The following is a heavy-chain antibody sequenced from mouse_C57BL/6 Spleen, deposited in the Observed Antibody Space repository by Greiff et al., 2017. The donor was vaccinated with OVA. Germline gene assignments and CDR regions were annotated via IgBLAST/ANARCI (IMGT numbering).Heavy chain of an antibody. J-gene: IGHJ2*01. Sequence: QVQLQQPGAELVMPGASVKLSCKASGYTFTSYWMHWVKQRPGQGLEWIGEIDPSDSYTNYNQKFKGKSTLTVDQSSSTAYMQLSSLTSEDSAVYYCARLLTGKGDCDYWGQGTTLTVSS. CDR1: GYTFTSYW. V-gene: IGHV1-69*01. CDR2: IDPSDSYT. D-gene: IGHD4-1*01. CDR3: ARLLTGKGDCDY.